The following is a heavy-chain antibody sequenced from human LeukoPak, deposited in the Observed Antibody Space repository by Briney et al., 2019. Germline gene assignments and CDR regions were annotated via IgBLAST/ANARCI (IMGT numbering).Heavy chain of an antibody. V-gene: IGHV3-23*01. CDR2: ISGSGGST. CDR3: AKGLSSSSWADFDS. J-gene: IGHJ4*02. D-gene: IGHD6-13*01. CDR1: GFTFSNYA. Sequence: PGGSLRLSCAASGFTFSNYAMNWVRQAPGKGLEWVSAISGSGGSTDYTDSVKGRFTISRDNSNNTLYLQMNSLRDEDTAVYYCAKGLSSSSWADFDSWGQGTLVTVSS.